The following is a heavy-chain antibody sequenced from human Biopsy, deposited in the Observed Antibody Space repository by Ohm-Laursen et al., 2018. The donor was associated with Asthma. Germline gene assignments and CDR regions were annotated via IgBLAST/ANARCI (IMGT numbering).Heavy chain of an antibody. CDR1: GFSFSNFG. J-gene: IGHJ4*02. D-gene: IGHD1-26*01. V-gene: IGHV3-30*18. CDR2: ISFDGSNE. CDR3: AKELFPGWELRRGPDS. Sequence: SLRLSCTASGFSFSNFGMHWVRQAPGKGLEWVAVISFDGSNEDYADSVKGRYTISRDNSKNTLFLEMNSLRPEDTAVYYCAKELFPGWELRRGPDSWGQGTLVTVSS.